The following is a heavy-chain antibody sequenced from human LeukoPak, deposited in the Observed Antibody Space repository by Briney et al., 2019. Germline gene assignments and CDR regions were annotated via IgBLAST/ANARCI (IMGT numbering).Heavy chain of an antibody. V-gene: IGHV3-21*01. J-gene: IGHJ4*02. CDR2: ISSSTSYI. CDR3: ARAGGSTVSHSDY. CDR1: GFTVSSNY. D-gene: IGHD4-17*01. Sequence: GGSLRLSCAASGFTVSSNYMSWVRQAPGKGLEWVSSISSSTSYIYYADSVKGRFTISKDNAKNSLYLQMNSLRAEDTAVYYCARAGGSTVSHSDYWGQGTLVTVSS.